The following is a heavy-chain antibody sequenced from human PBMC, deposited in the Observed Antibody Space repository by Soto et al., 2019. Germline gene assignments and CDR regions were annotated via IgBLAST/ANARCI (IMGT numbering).Heavy chain of an antibody. CDR3: AKDFETLLWFGALSHYGMDV. D-gene: IGHD3-10*01. CDR2: ISGSGGST. V-gene: IGHV3-23*01. CDR1: GFTFSSYA. J-gene: IGHJ6*02. Sequence: PGGSLRLSCAASGFTFSSYAMSWVRQAPGKGLEWVSAISGSGGSTYYADSVKGRFTISRDNSKNTLYLQMNSLRAEDTAVYYCAKDFETLLWFGALSHYGMDVWGQGTTATVCS.